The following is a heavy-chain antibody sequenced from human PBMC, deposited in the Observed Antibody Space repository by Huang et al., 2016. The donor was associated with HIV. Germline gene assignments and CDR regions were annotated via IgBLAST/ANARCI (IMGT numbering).Heavy chain of an antibody. D-gene: IGHD6-19*01. J-gene: IGHJ6*03. Sequence: QVQLVQSGAEVKKPGASVKVSCTASGYTFTSRDINWVRQATGQGLEWMGWMNPNSGNTVYAQKCQGRVSITRNTSISTAYMELSSLRSEDTAVYYCARVGAVAGHYYYYIDVWGKGTTVTVSS. CDR2: MNPNSGNT. V-gene: IGHV1-8*03. CDR1: GYTFTSRD. CDR3: ARVGAVAGHYYYYIDV.